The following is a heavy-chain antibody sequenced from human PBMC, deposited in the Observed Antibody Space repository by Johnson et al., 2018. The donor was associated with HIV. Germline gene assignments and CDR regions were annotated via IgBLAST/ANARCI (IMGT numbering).Heavy chain of an antibody. CDR3: AIGRGEFPRHAFDI. CDR1: GFTFRSYG. CDR2: VYGGASK. V-gene: IGHV3-NL1*01. Sequence: QLVESGGGVVQPGVSLRLSCAASGFTFRSYGMHWVRQAPGKGLEWVAVVYGGASKYYADSVKGRFTISKDNSRNTLFLHMNSLRADDTAVYYCAIGRGEFPRHAFDIWGQGTMVTVSS. D-gene: IGHD3-10*01. J-gene: IGHJ3*02.